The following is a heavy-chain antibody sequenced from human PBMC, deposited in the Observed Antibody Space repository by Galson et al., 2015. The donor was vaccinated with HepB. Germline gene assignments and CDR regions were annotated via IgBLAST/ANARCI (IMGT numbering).Heavy chain of an antibody. V-gene: IGHV1-69*13. Sequence: SVKVSCKASGVTFSSYAISWLRQAPGQGLEWMGGIIPLFGSANYAQKLQGRVTITADESTSTTYMELSSLRSEDTALYYCARQFDSGGYYAYWGQGTLVTVSS. CDR3: ARQFDSGGYYAY. D-gene: IGHD3-22*01. CDR2: IIPLFGSA. J-gene: IGHJ4*02. CDR1: GVTFSSYA.